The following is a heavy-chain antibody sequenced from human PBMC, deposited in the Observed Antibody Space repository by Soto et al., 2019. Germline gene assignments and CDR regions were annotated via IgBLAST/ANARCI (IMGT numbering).Heavy chain of an antibody. V-gene: IGHV4-34*01. CDR1: GGSFSGYY. D-gene: IGHD4-17*01. CDR3: ARNPYGPDY. Sequence: SETLSLTCAVYGGSFSGYYWSWIRQPPGKGLEWIGEINHSGSTNYNPSLKSRVTISVDTSKNQFSLKLSSVTAADTAVYYCARNPYGPDYWGQGTLVTVSS. J-gene: IGHJ4*02. CDR2: INHSGST.